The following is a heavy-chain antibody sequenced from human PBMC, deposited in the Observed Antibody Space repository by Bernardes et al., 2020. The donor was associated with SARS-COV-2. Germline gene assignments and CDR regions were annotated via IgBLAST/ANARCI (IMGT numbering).Heavy chain of an antibody. CDR2: IKGDGSQG. CDR1: GFTVSSSR. V-gene: IGHV3-7*01. J-gene: IGHJ4*02. Sequence: GGSLRLFCAASGFTVSSSRMSWVRQAPGKGMEWVANIKGDGSQGSSVDSVMGRFDISIDNAKNLLYLQMDSLRAEDTAVYYCAIIDDVTGTDYWGQGTLVTVSS. D-gene: IGHD6-19*01. CDR3: AIIDDVTGTDY.